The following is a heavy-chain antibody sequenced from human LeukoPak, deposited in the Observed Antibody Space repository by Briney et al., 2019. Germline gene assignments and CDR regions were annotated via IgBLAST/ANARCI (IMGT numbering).Heavy chain of an antibody. D-gene: IGHD3-3*01. Sequence: ASVKVSCKASGYTFTSYDINWVRQATGQGLEWMGWMNPNSGNTDYAQKFQGRVAITRITSISTAYMELSSLRSDDTAVYYCARTAQFGVVEDAFNIWGQGTMVTVSS. CDR3: ARTAQFGVVEDAFNI. CDR1: GYTFTSYD. V-gene: IGHV1-8*03. CDR2: MNPNSGNT. J-gene: IGHJ3*02.